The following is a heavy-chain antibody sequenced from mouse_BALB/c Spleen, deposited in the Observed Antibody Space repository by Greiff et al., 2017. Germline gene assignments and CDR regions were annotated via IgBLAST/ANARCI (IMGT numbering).Heavy chain of an antibody. V-gene: IGHV5-4*02. CDR1: GFTFSDYY. D-gene: IGHD6-1*01. J-gene: IGHJ4*01. CDR2: ISDGGSYT. Sequence: EVQLQESGGGLVKPGGSLKLSCAASGFTFSDYYMYWVRQTPEKRLEWVATISDGGSYTYYPDSVKGRFTISRDNAKNNLYLQMSSLKSEDTAMYYCARGGGLLGMDYWGQGTSVTVSS. CDR3: ARGGGLLGMDY.